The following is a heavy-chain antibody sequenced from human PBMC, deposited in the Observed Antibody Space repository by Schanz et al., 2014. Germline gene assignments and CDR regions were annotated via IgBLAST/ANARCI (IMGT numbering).Heavy chain of an antibody. J-gene: IGHJ4*02. Sequence: VQLVESGGGLVQPGGSLRLSCSASTFTFDHYAMTWVRQAPGKGLEWVAAVSSRSDEIKYADSVRGRFTISRDNSRSTMYLQMNSLRAEDTAVYFCARKVVATIGGYYDNWGQGTLVTVSS. CDR3: ARKVVATIGGYYDN. D-gene: IGHD5-12*01. CDR2: VSSRSDEI. CDR1: TFTFDHYA. V-gene: IGHV3-23*04.